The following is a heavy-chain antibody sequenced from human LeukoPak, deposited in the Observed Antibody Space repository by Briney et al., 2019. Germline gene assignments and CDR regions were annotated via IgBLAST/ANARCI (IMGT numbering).Heavy chain of an antibody. CDR2: IWYDGSNK. CDR1: GFTFSSYG. V-gene: IGHV3-33*01. CDR3: ARDPSRPYSSSWLDY. J-gene: IGHJ4*02. Sequence: GGSLRLSCAASGFTFSSYGMHWVRQAPGKGLEWVAVIWYDGSNKYYADSVKGRFTISRDNSKNTLHLQMNSLRAEDTAVYYCARDPSRPYSSSWLDYWGQGTLVTVSS. D-gene: IGHD6-13*01.